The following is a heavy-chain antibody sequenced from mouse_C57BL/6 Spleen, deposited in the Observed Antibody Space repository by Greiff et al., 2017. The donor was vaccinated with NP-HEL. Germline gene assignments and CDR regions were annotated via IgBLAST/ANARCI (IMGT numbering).Heavy chain of an antibody. CDR3: SRQTHSNWEGDAMDY. V-gene: IGHV1-82*01. D-gene: IGHD4-1*01. CDR1: GYAFSSSW. Sequence: QVQLQQSGPELVKPGASVKISCKASGYAFSSSWMNWVKQRPGKGLEWIGRIYPGDGDTNYNGKFKGKATLTADKSSSTAYMQLISLTSEDSAVYVCSRQTHSNWEGDAMDYWGQGTSVTVSS. J-gene: IGHJ4*01. CDR2: IYPGDGDT.